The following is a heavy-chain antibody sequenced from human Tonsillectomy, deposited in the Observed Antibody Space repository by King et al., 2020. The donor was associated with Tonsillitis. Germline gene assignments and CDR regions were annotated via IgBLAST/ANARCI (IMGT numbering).Heavy chain of an antibody. D-gene: IGHD4-17*01. CDR2: IHYSGCT. Sequence: QMQESGPGLVKPSETLSLTCTVSGGSISSYYWNWIRQPPGKGLAWFGQIHYSGCTNYNPSLKSRFTISLDTPKNQLSLKVSSVTAADTAVYYCPGHHTVTTGLDDWGEGNLVTV. CDR1: GGSISSYY. J-gene: IGHJ4*02. CDR3: PGHHTVTTGLDD. V-gene: IGHV4-59*08.